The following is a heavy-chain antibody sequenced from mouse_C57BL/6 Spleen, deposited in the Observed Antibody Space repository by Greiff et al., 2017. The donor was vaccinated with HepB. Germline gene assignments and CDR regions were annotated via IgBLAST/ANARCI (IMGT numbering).Heavy chain of an antibody. D-gene: IGHD2-13*01. CDR2: INYDGSST. CDR1: GFTFSDYY. V-gene: IGHV5-16*01. Sequence: EVQLVESEGGLVQPGSSMKLSCTASGFTFSDYYMAWVRQVPEKGLEWVANINYDGSSTYYLDSLKSRFIISRDNAKNILYLQMSSLKSEDTATYYCARVDYEYYFDYWGQGTTLTVSS. CDR3: ARVDYEYYFDY. J-gene: IGHJ2*01.